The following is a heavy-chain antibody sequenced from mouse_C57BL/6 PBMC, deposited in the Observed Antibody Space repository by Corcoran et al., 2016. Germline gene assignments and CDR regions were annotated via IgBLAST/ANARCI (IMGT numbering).Heavy chain of an antibody. J-gene: IGHJ3*01. V-gene: IGHV9-3*01. CDR1: GYTFTTYG. CDR2: INTYSGVP. Sequence: QIQLVQSGPELKKPGETVKNSCKASGYTFTTYGMSWVKQAPGKGLKWMGWINTYSGVPTYADDFKGRFAFSLETSASTAYLQINNLKNEDTATYFCAPILAWFAYWGQGTLVTVSA. D-gene: IGHD2-12*01. CDR3: APILAWFAY.